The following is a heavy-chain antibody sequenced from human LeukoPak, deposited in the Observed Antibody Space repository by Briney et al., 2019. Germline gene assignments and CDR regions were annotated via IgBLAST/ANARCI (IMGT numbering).Heavy chain of an antibody. V-gene: IGHV3-21*01. Sequence: PGGSLRLSCAVSGFTFSSFGMNWVRQAPGKGLEWVSSINSSGNHIYYADSVKGRFTISRDNANNSLYLQMNSLRAEDTAVYYCASSIVVVTARYNWFDPWGQGTLATFSS. J-gene: IGHJ5*02. D-gene: IGHD2-21*02. CDR2: INSSGNHI. CDR1: GFTFSSFG. CDR3: ASSIVVVTARYNWFDP.